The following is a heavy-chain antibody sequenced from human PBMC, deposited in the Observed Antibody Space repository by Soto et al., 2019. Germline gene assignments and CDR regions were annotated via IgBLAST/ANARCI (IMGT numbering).Heavy chain of an antibody. J-gene: IGHJ6*02. CDR1: GFTFSSYA. Sequence: PGGSLRLSCAASGFTFSSYAMSWVRQAPGKGLEWVSAISGSGGSTYYADSVKGRFTISRDNSKNTLYLQMNSLRAEDTAVYYCAKFRIAAPNYYYYGMDVWGQGTTVTVSS. CDR3: AKFRIAAPNYYYYGMDV. CDR2: ISGSGGST. D-gene: IGHD6-6*01. V-gene: IGHV3-23*01.